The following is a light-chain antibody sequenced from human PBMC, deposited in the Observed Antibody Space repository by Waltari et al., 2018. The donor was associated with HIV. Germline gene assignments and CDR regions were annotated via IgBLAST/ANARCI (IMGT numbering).Light chain of an antibody. J-gene: IGLJ3*02. CDR2: NTN. CDR3: MLYMGSDIWV. CDR1: SGSVPPTYY. Sequence: QTVVTQEPSFSVSPGGTVQLTCGFSSGSVPPTYYPLWYQQTPGRTPRTLMYNTNIRSSGVPDRFSGSILGNKAALTITGAQADDECDYYCMLYMGSDIWVFGGGTKLTVL. V-gene: IGLV8-61*01.